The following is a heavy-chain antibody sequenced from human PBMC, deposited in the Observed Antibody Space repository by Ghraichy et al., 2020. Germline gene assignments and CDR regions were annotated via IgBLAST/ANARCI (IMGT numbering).Heavy chain of an antibody. Sequence: GGSLRLSCAASGFTFSSYGMHWVRQAPGKGLEWVAVIWYDGSNKYYADSVKGRFTISRDNSKNTLYLQMNSLRAEDTAVYYCARDQSVAGTSSYGMDVWGQGTTVTVSS. J-gene: IGHJ6*02. CDR3: ARDQSVAGTSSYGMDV. CDR1: GFTFSSYG. CDR2: IWYDGSNK. D-gene: IGHD6-19*01. V-gene: IGHV3-33*01.